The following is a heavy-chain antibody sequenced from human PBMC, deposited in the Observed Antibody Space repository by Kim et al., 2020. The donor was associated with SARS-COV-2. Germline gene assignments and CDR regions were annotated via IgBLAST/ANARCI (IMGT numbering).Heavy chain of an antibody. V-gene: IGHV3-66*01. Sequence: GGSLRLSCATSGFIVSNNYMSWVRQAPGKGLEWVSLIYGGGTTYYADSVQGRFTISRDTSKNTLYLQKNSLRAEDTAVYYCAREPRATSGWYPQLVWGQGTLVTVSS. D-gene: IGHD6-19*01. CDR3: AREPRATSGWYPQLV. CDR1: GFIVSNNY. J-gene: IGHJ4*02. CDR2: IYGGGTT.